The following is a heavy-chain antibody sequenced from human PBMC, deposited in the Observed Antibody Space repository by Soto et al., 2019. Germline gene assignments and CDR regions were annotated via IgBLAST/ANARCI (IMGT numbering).Heavy chain of an antibody. D-gene: IGHD2-2*01. CDR3: ARRKASSTTSLSFRAGFDY. Sequence: PGESLKISCKGSGYSFTSYWISWVRQMPGKGLEWMGRIDPSDSYTNYSPSFQGQVTISADKSISTAYLQWSGLKASDTAMYYCARRKASSTTSLSFRAGFDYWGQGTLVTVSS. J-gene: IGHJ4*02. CDR1: GYSFTSYW. V-gene: IGHV5-10-1*04. CDR2: IDPSDSYT.